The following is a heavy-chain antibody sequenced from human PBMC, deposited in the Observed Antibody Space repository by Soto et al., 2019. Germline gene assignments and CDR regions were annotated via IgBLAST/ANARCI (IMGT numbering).Heavy chain of an antibody. Sequence: LCGGSISSYYWSWIRQPPGKGLEWIGYIYYSGSTNYNPSLKSRVTISVDTSKNQFSLKLSSVTAADMAVYYCARDLRLYSSSWNYYYYYMDVWGKGTTVTVSS. CDR3: ARDLRLYSSSWNYYYYYMDV. V-gene: IGHV4-59*01. D-gene: IGHD6-13*01. CDR2: IYYSGST. J-gene: IGHJ6*03. CDR1: GGSISSYY.